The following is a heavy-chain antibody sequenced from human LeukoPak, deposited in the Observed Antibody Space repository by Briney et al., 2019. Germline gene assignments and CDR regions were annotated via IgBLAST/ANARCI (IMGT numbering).Heavy chain of an antibody. V-gene: IGHV3-49*04. Sequence: GGSLRLSCTASGFTFGDYAMSWVRQAPGKGLEWVGFIRSKAYGGTTEYAASVKGRFTISRDDSKSIAYLQMNSLKTEDTAVYYCTSSNEYYYGSGSYFDYWGQGTLVTVSS. J-gene: IGHJ4*02. CDR1: GFTFGDYA. D-gene: IGHD3-10*01. CDR3: TSSNEYYYGSGSYFDY. CDR2: IRSKAYGGTT.